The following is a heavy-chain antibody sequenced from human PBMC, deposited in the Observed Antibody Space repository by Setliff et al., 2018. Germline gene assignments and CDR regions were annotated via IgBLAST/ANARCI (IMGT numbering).Heavy chain of an antibody. CDR1: AYSISSGYY. J-gene: IGHJ4*02. D-gene: IGHD2-15*01. Sequence: TLSLTCAVSAYSISSGYYWGWIRLPPGKGLEWIGSIYHSGSTYYNPSLKSRVTISVDTSKNQFSLKLSSVTAADTAVYYCARLGSGGSLTVDYWGQGTLVTVSS. CDR2: IYHSGST. CDR3: ARLGSGGSLTVDY. V-gene: IGHV4-38-2*01.